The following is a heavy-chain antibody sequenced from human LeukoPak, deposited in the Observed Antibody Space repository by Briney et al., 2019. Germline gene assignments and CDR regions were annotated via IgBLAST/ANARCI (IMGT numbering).Heavy chain of an antibody. J-gene: IGHJ5*02. CDR1: GGTFSSYA. V-gene: IGHV1-69*05. Sequence: SVKVSCKASGGTFSSYAISWVRQAPGQGLEWMGGIIPIFGTANYAQKFQGRVTITTDESTSAAYMELSSLRSEDTAVYYCAVSSGSYLSPESWGQGTLVTVSS. D-gene: IGHD1-26*01. CDR2: IIPIFGTA. CDR3: AVSSGSYLSPES.